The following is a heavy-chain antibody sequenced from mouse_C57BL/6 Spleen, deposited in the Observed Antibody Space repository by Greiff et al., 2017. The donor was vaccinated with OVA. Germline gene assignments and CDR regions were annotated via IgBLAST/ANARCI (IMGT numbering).Heavy chain of an antibody. CDR1: GYTFTDYY. V-gene: IGHV1-26*01. CDR3: ARWGYYGIEPYFDY. CDR2: INPNNGGT. D-gene: IGHD1-1*01. Sequence: EVKLQQSGPELVKPGASVKISCKASGYTFTDYYMNWVKQSQGKSLEWIGDINPNNGGTSYNQKFKGKATLTVDKSSSTAYMELRSLTSEDSAVYYCARWGYYGIEPYFDYWGQGTTLTVSS. J-gene: IGHJ2*01.